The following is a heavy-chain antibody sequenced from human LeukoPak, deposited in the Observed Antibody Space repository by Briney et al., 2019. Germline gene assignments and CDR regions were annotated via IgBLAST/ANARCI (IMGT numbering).Heavy chain of an antibody. CDR3: ARDVSSGWYSDY. CDR2: INWNGGST. CDR1: GFTFDDYG. Sequence: PGGSLRLSCAASGFTFDDYGMSWVRQAPGKGLEWVSGINWNGGSTGYADSVKGRFTISRDNAKKSLYLQMNSLRDEDTALYYCARDVSSGWYSDYWGQETLVTVSS. V-gene: IGHV3-20*04. J-gene: IGHJ4*02. D-gene: IGHD6-19*01.